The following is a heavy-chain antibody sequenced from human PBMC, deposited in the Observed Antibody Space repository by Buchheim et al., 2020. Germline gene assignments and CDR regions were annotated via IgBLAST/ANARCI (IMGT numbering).Heavy chain of an antibody. D-gene: IGHD4-23*01. CDR3: ASSPYYGGWTDY. J-gene: IGHJ4*02. CDR1: GFSVSDYY. CDR2: ISSSGSTL. Sequence: QVHLVESGGGVVQPGRSLRVSCAASGFSVSDYYMSWIRQAPGKGLEWVSYISSSGSTLYYADSVKGRFTISRDNAKKQLYLQMNSLRAEDTAVYYCASSPYYGGWTDYWGQGTL. V-gene: IGHV3-11*01.